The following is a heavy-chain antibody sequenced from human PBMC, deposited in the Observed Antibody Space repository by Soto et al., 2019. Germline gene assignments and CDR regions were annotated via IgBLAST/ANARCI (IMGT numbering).Heavy chain of an antibody. J-gene: IGHJ4*02. CDR3: AAATSIALGFRY. CDR1: GFTFNTHG. D-gene: IGHD1-26*01. Sequence: QGYLVQSGAEGKSPGASVGVSCKTSGFTFNTHGFSGVRKAPGQGLEWMGWNSALNGKTFYAHNFQDRVIMTTDTSSSTAYMELRGLKSDDTAVYYCAAATSIALGFRYLGQGTLVTVSS. CDR2: NSALNGKT. V-gene: IGHV1-18*01.